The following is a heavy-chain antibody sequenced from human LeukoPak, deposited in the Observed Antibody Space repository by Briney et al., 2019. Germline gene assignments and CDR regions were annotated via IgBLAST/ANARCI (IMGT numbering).Heavy chain of an antibody. J-gene: IGHJ6*02. V-gene: IGHV1-69*13. Sequence: ASVKVSCKASGGTFSSYAISWVRQAPGQGLEWMGGIIPIFGTANYAQKFQGRVTITADESTSTAYMELSSLRSEDTAVYYCATDLYCSSTSCRLYYYYGMDVWGQGTTVTVSS. CDR3: ATDLYCSSTSCRLYYYYGMDV. CDR1: GGTFSSYA. CDR2: IIPIFGTA. D-gene: IGHD2-2*01.